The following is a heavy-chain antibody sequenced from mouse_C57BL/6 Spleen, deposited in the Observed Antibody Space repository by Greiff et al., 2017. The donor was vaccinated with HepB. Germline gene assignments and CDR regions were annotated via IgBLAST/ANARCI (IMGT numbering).Heavy chain of an antibody. CDR1: GYTFTSYW. CDR3: TSPFITTVVAPFAY. V-gene: IGHV1-5*01. CDR2: IYPGNSDT. J-gene: IGHJ3*01. D-gene: IGHD1-1*01. Sequence: VQLQQSGTVLARPGASVKMSCKTSGYTFTSYWMHWVKQRPGQGLEWIGAIYPGNSDTSYNQKFKGKAKLTAVTSASTAYMERSSLTDEDSAVYYCTSPFITTVVAPFAYWGQGTLVTVSA.